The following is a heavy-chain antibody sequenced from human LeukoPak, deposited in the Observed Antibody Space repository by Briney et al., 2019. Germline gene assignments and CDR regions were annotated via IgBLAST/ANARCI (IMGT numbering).Heavy chain of an antibody. Sequence: PGRSLRLSCTASGFTFGDYAMSWVRQAPGKGLEWVGFFRSKAYGGTTEYAASVKGRFTISRDDSKSIAYLQMNSLKTEDTAVYYCTSGDCSSTSCYTFDYWGQGTLVTVAS. CDR3: TSGDCSSTSCYTFDY. CDR2: FRSKAYGGTT. CDR1: GFTFGDYA. J-gene: IGHJ4*02. V-gene: IGHV3-49*04. D-gene: IGHD2-2*02.